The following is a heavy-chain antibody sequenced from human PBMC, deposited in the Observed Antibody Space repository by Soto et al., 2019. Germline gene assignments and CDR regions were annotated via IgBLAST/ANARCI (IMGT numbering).Heavy chain of an antibody. CDR3: ASRSSGWYFDY. CDR1: GFTFSSYA. CDR2: ISGSGGST. D-gene: IGHD6-19*01. V-gene: IGHV3-23*01. J-gene: IGHJ4*02. Sequence: GGSLRLSCAASGFTFSSYAMNWVRQAPGKGLKWVSVISGSGGSTYYADSVKGRFTTSRDNSKNTLYLQMNSLRAEDTAVYYCASRSSGWYFDYWGQGTLVTVSS.